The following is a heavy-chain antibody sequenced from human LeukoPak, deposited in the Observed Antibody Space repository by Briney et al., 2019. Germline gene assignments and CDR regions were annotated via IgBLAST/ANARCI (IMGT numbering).Heavy chain of an antibody. J-gene: IGHJ4*02. CDR1: GFTFSSYS. Sequence: GGSLRLSCAASGFTFSSYSMNWVRQAPGKELEWVSYISSSGSTIDYADSVKGRFTISRDNAKNSLYLQMNSLRAEDTAVYYCSRLRGYSYGYADYWGQGTLVTVSS. CDR2: ISSSGSTI. CDR3: SRLRGYSYGYADY. V-gene: IGHV3-48*04. D-gene: IGHD5-18*01.